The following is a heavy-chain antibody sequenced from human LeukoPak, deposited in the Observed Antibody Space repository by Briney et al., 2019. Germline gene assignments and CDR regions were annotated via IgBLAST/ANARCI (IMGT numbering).Heavy chain of an antibody. J-gene: IGHJ4*02. CDR1: GSTFDDYA. CDR2: ISWNSGSI. D-gene: IGHD3-16*02. CDR3: AKDSSNYVWGSYRYYGLDY. Sequence: GGSLRLSCAASGSTFDDYAMHWVRQAPGKGLEWVSGISWNSGSIGYADSVKGRFTISRDNAKNSLYLQMNSLRAEDTALYYCAKDSSNYVWGSYRYYGLDYWGQGTLVTVSS. V-gene: IGHV3-9*01.